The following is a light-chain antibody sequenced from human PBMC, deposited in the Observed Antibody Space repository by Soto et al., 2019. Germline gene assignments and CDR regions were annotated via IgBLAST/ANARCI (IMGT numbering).Light chain of an antibody. Sequence: DIVMTQSPLSLPVTLGQPASISCRSSQSLVYSDGNTYLNWFHQRPGQSPRRLIYKVSNRDSGVPDRFSGSGSGTDFTLRISRLEAEDVGVYYCMQGSYWPFTFGPGTKVEIK. J-gene: IGKJ3*01. CDR1: QSLVYSDGNTY. V-gene: IGKV2-30*01. CDR3: MQGSYWPFT. CDR2: KVS.